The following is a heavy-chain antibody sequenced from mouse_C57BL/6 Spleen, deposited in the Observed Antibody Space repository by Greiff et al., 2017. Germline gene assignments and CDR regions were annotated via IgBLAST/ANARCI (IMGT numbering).Heavy chain of an antibody. J-gene: IGHJ4*01. CDR3: ACGGYAMDY. D-gene: IGHD1-1*02. Sequence: QVQLKESGAELVRPGTSVKVSCKASGYAFTNYLIEWVKQRPGQGLEWIGVINPGSGGTNYNEKFKGKATLTADKSSSTAYMQLSSLTSKDSAVYFCACGGYAMDYWGQGTSVTVSS. CDR2: INPGSGGT. V-gene: IGHV1-54*01. CDR1: GYAFTNYL.